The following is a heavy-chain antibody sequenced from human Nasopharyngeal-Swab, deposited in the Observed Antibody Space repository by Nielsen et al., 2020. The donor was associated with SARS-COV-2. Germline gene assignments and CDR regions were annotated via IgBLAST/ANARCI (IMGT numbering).Heavy chain of an antibody. CDR2: INHSGST. J-gene: IGHJ3*02. CDR1: GGSFSGYY. D-gene: IGHD2-2*02. Sequence: SETLSLTCAVYGGSFSGYYWSWIRQPPGKGLEWIGEINHSGSTNYNPSLKSRVTISVDTSKNQFSLKLSSVTAAETAVYYCARASGYCSSTSCYTGAFDIWGQGTMVTVSS. V-gene: IGHV4-34*01. CDR3: ARASGYCSSTSCYTGAFDI.